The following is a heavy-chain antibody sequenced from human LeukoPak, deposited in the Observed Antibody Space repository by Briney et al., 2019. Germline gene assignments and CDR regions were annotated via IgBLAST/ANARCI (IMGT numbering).Heavy chain of an antibody. CDR3: AKAEGVSGSLYHGDY. D-gene: IGHD3-10*01. J-gene: IGHJ4*02. CDR2: ISGSGGST. V-gene: IGHV3-23*01. Sequence: QSGGSLRLSCAASGFTFSSYAMSWVRQAPGKGLEWVSAISGSGGSTYYADSVKGRFTISRDNSKNTLYLQMNSLRAEDTAIYYCAKAEGVSGSLYHGDYWGQGTLVTVSS. CDR1: GFTFSSYA.